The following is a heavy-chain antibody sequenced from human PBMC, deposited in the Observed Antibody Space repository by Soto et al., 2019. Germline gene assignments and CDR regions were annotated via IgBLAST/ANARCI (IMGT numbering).Heavy chain of an antibody. V-gene: IGHV1-69*01. D-gene: IGHD1-26*01. Sequence: QLVQSGAEVKKPGSSVKISCKASGGTFSSYVISWLRQAPGQGLEWMGGVIPIIGQAYYAPNLQGKVTITADDSTRTAYMALNRLTSADTAVYSCARVGGVGAPPGTDFWGQGTLVTVSS. CDR1: GGTFSSYV. CDR3: ARVGGVGAPPGTDF. CDR2: VIPIIGQA. J-gene: IGHJ4*02.